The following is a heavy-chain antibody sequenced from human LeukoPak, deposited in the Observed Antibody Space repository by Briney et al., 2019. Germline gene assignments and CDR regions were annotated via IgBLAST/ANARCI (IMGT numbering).Heavy chain of an antibody. D-gene: IGHD2-2*01. Sequence: GGSLRLSCAASGFTFSDYNMNWVRQAPGKGLEWVSSISSSATYIYYADSVKGRFTISRDNAKTSLSLQMNSLRAEDTAVYYCARILVVPAANYYYSYGMTSGAKGPRSPSP. CDR3: ARILVVPAANYYYSYGMTS. V-gene: IGHV3-21*06. CDR1: GFTFSDYN. J-gene: IGHJ6*02. CDR2: ISSSATYI.